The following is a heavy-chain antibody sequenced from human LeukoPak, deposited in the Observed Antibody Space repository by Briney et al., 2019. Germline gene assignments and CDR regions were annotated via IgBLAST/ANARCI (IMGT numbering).Heavy chain of an antibody. CDR2: LDPEGGDD. CDR3: ARDVLIGFWSGYSDF. CDR1: GFTVSSNY. V-gene: IGHV3-7*01. J-gene: IGHJ4*02. D-gene: IGHD3-3*01. Sequence: GGSLRLSCAASGFTVSSNYMSWVRQAPGRGLEWVANLDPEGGDDFYLDSVKGRFSISRDNAKNSLYLLMTNLKVEDTAVYYCARDVLIGFWSGYSDFWGPGTLVAVAS.